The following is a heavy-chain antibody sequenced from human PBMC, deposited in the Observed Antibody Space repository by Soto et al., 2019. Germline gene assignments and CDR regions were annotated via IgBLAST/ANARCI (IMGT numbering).Heavy chain of an antibody. CDR2: VSHDGRNT. CDR3: AKGGRQWLVTSDFNY. D-gene: IGHD6-19*01. V-gene: IGHV3-30*18. J-gene: IGHJ4*02. Sequence: GGSMRLSCAASGFTFSDYAMHWVRQAPGKGLEWVAVVSHDGRNTHYADSVKGRFTISRDSSKNTVSLEMTSLRAEDTAVYYFAKGGRQWLVTSDFNYWGQGALVTVSS. CDR1: GFTFSDYA.